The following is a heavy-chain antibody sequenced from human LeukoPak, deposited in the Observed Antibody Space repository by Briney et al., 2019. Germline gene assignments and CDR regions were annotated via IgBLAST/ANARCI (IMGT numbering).Heavy chain of an antibody. D-gene: IGHD3-22*01. V-gene: IGHV4-30-4*01. Sequence: PSETLSLTCTVSGGSISSGDYYWSWIRQPPGKGLEWIGYIYYSGSTYYNPSLKSRVTISVDTSKHQFSLKLSSVTAADTAVYYCARVYYYDSSGYQHWYFDLWGRGTLVTVSS. CDR3: ARVYYYDSSGYQHWYFDL. CDR1: GGSISSGDYY. CDR2: IYYSGST. J-gene: IGHJ2*01.